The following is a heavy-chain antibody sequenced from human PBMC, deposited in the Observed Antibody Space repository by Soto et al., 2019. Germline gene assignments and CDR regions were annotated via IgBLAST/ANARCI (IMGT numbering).Heavy chain of an antibody. CDR1: GNSISTTNW. D-gene: IGHD3-22*01. CDR2: IYHSGTS. J-gene: IGHJ4*02. Sequence: QVELQESGPGLVKPSGTLSLTCAVFGNSISTTNWWSWVRQSPGKGLEWIGEIYHSGTSNYNPSLTSRVTISLDESKNQFSLKLSSVPAADTAVYYCARDVGYHYDGSPSGQFDFWGQGTLVIVSS. V-gene: IGHV4-4*02. CDR3: ARDVGYHYDGSPSGQFDF.